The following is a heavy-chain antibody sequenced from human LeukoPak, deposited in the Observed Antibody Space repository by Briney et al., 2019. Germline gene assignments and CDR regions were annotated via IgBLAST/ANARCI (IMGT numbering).Heavy chain of an antibody. CDR1: GFTFSDAW. V-gene: IGHV3-15*01. CDR3: LTGPMLLAMKD. CDR2: IRSKTDGGTT. J-gene: IGHJ4*02. Sequence: GGSLRLSCAASGFTFSDAWMTWVRQAPGKGLEWVGRIRSKTDGGTTEYGAPVRARFTISRDDSKDTLYLQMSSLQTEDTALYYCLTGPMLLAMKDWGQGTLVTVSS. D-gene: IGHD2-15*01.